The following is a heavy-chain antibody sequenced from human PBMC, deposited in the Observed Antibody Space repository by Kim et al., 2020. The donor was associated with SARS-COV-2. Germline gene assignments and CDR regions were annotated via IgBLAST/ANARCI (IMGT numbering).Heavy chain of an antibody. J-gene: IGHJ4*02. CDR3: AKDGLSSWYVDY. Sequence: NADSVKGRFTISRDKSKNTLYLQMNSLRAEDTAVYYCAKDGLSSWYVDYWGQGTLVTVSS. V-gene: IGHV3-30*02.